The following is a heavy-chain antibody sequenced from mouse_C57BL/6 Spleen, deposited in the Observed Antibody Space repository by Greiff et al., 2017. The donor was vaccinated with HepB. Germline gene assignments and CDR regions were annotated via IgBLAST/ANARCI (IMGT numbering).Heavy chain of an antibody. CDR1: GYTFTDYY. J-gene: IGHJ1*03. CDR2: INPNNGGT. CDR3: ARGDYDGGYFDV. V-gene: IGHV1-26*01. Sequence: VQLQQSGPELVKPGASVKISCKASGYTFTDYYMNWVKQSHGKSLEWIGDINPNNGGTSYNQKFKGKATLTVDKSSSTAYMELRSLTSEDSAVYYCARGDYDGGYFDVWGTGTTVTVSS. D-gene: IGHD2-4*01.